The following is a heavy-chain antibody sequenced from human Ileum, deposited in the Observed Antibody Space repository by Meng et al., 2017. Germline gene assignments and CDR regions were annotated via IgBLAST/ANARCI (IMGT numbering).Heavy chain of an antibody. CDR1: GGSISSYY. Sequence: LGESGAGLVKPSDTLSLTCTVSGGSISSYYWSWLRQPAGKGLEWIGRIYTSGSTNYNPSLKSRVTMSVDTSKNQFSLKLSSVTAADTAVYYCARDVVPTVTYYYNWFDPWGQGTLVTVSS. CDR3: ARDVVPTVTYYYNWFDP. V-gene: IGHV4-4*07. D-gene: IGHD4-17*01. J-gene: IGHJ5*02. CDR2: IYTSGST.